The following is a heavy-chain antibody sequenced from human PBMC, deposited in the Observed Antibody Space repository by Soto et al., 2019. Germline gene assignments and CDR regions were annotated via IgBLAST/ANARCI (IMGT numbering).Heavy chain of an antibody. CDR2: IKSKTDGGTT. CDR3: TTYFHSGYEGENFDY. Sequence: GGSLRLSCAASGFTFSNAWMSWVRQAPGKGLEWVGRIKSKTDGGTTDYAAPVKGRFTISRDDSKNTLYLQMNSLKTEDTAVYYCTTYFHSGYEGENFDYWGQGTLVTVSS. J-gene: IGHJ4*02. D-gene: IGHD5-12*01. V-gene: IGHV3-15*01. CDR1: GFTFSNAW.